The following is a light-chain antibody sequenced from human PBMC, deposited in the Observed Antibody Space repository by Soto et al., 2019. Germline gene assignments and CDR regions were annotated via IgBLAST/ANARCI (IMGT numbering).Light chain of an antibody. CDR3: QQYENRPYT. CDR1: QNINIF. J-gene: IGKJ3*01. CDR2: DAS. Sequence: DIQLTQSPSSLSASVGDRVSVTCRTSQNINIFLNWYQHKPGQAPSLLIYDASKSHFGVPSRFSGSGSGTDFTFTISSLQPEDNATYYCQQYENRPYTFGPGTKVDIK. V-gene: IGKV1-33*01.